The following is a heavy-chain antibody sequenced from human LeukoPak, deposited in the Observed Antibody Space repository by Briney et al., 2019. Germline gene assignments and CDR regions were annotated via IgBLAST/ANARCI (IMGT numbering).Heavy chain of an antibody. CDR2: IIPTFGTA. J-gene: IGHJ4*02. Sequence: ASVKVSCKASGGTFSSYAISWVRQAPGQGLEWMGGIIPTFGTANYAQKFQGRVTITADESTSTAYMELSSLRSEDTAVYYCASSGTGGSGTTDEYYFDYWGQGTLVTVSS. V-gene: IGHV1-69*01. CDR1: GGTFSSYA. CDR3: ASSGTGGSGTTDEYYFDY. D-gene: IGHD1-14*01.